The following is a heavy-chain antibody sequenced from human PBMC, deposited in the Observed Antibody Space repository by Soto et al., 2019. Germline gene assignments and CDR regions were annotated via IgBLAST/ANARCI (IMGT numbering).Heavy chain of an antibody. V-gene: IGHV3-23*01. CDR3: ARGPSSGWGFFDS. CDR2: ISGSGDRT. CDR1: GFTFSSYA. Sequence: GGSLRLSCAASGFTFSSYAMSWVRQAPGKGLEWVSAISGSGDRTYYADSVKGRFTISRDNSKNTLYLQMNNLRVDDTAVYYCARGPSSGWGFFDSWGQGTPVTVSS. D-gene: IGHD6-19*01. J-gene: IGHJ4*02.